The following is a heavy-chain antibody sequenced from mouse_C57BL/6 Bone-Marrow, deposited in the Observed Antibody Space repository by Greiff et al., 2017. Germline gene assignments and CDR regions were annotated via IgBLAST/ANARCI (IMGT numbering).Heavy chain of an antibody. CDR3: ARSVGCNWDAMDY. J-gene: IGHJ4*01. CDR1: GYTFTSYW. CDR2: IDPNSGGT. V-gene: IGHV1-72*01. Sequence: VQLQQPGAELVKPGASVKLSCKASGYTFTSYWMHWVKQRPGRGLEWIGRIDPNSGGTKYNEKFKSKATLTVDKPSSTAYMQLSSLTFEDSAVDYCARSVGCNWDAMDYWGQGTSVTVSS. D-gene: IGHD4-1*02.